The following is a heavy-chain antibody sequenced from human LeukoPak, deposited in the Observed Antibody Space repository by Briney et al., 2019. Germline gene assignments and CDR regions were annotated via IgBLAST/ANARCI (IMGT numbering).Heavy chain of an antibody. CDR2: ISSSGSTI. CDR3: AKPRRGDYYYYYMDV. V-gene: IGHV3-48*04. Sequence: GESLRLSCAASGFTFSSYSMNWVRQAPGKGLEWVSYISSSGSTIYYADSVKGRFTISRDNAKNSLYLQMNSLRAEDTAVYYCAKPRRGDYYYYYMDVWGKGTTVTVSS. CDR1: GFTFSSYS. D-gene: IGHD3-10*01. J-gene: IGHJ6*03.